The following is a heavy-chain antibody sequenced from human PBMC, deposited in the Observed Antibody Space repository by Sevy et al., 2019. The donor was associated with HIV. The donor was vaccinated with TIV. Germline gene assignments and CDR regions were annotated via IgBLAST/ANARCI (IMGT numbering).Heavy chain of an antibody. V-gene: IGHV5-51*01. CDR2: IYPRDSDT. CDR3: AGHVDMITLIGGLYYFDS. J-gene: IGHJ4*02. D-gene: IGHD3-16*01. Sequence: GESLKISCKASGYKFTTYWIGWARQMPGKGLEWMGMIYPRDSDTRYSPSFQGQVTISADTSINTAYLQWSSLKASDNAMYFCAGHVDMITLIGGLYYFDSWGQGTLVTVSS. CDR1: GYKFTTYW.